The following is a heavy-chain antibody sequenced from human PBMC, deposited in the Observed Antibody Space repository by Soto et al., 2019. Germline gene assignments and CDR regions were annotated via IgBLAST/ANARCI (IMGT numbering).Heavy chain of an antibody. V-gene: IGHV4-61*01. CDR2: IYYSGST. CDR1: GGSVSSGSYY. J-gene: IGHJ5*02. D-gene: IGHD3-22*01. Sequence: SETLSLTCTVSGGSVSSGSYYWIWIRQPPGKGLEWIGYIYYSGSTNYNPSLKSRVTISVDTSKNQFSLKLSSVTAADTAVYYCARDGYYDSSGYYSPGRFDPWGQGTLVTVSS. CDR3: ARDGYYDSSGYYSPGRFDP.